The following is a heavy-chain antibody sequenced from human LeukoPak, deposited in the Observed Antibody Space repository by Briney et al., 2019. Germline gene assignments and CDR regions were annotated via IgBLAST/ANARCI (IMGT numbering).Heavy chain of an antibody. Sequence: PGGSLRLSCAASGFTFSSYAMSWVRQAPGKGLERVSAISGSGGSTYYADSVKGRFTISRDNSKNTLYLQMNSLRAEDTAVYYCAKGKMYSSGWYYFDYWGQGTLVTVSS. CDR3: AKGKMYSSGWYYFDY. D-gene: IGHD6-19*01. J-gene: IGHJ4*02. CDR2: ISGSGGST. V-gene: IGHV3-23*01. CDR1: GFTFSSYA.